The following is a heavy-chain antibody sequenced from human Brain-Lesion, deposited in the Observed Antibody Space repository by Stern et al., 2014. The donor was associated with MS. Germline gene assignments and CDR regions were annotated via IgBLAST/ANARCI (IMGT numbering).Heavy chain of an antibody. D-gene: IGHD3-3*01. V-gene: IGHV1-2*02. Sequence: VQLVASGAEVKKPGASVKVSCKTSGYIFTGSYIHWVRQAPGQGLEWMAWSNPNTGGTQYAQKCQGRVTMSRDTSISTAYVELSSLTSDDTAVYYCARDQRGITIFGVVTDYYYLGMDVWGQGTTVTVSS. CDR1: GYIFTGSY. J-gene: IGHJ6*02. CDR3: ARDQRGITIFGVVTDYYYLGMDV. CDR2: SNPNTGGT.